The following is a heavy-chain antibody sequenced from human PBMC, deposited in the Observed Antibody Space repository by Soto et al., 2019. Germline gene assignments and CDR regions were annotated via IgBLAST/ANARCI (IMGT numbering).Heavy chain of an antibody. CDR2: VLYDGNNE. D-gene: IGHD2-15*01. V-gene: IGHV3-30*02. CDR3: ATELIRTLRDVFDI. J-gene: IGHJ3*02. CDR1: GFTFSNYG. Sequence: PGGSLRLSCAASGFTFSNYGMHWVRQAPGKGLEWVAVVLYDGNNEYYADSVKGRFTVSRDNSKNTLYLQMNSLRPEDTAVYYCATELIRTLRDVFDIWGQGTVVTVSS.